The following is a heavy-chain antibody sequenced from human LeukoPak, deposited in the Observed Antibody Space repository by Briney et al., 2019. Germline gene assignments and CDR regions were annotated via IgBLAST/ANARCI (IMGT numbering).Heavy chain of an antibody. CDR2: ISSSVDHI. V-gene: IGHV3-21*01. CDR1: GFTFSTYS. CDR3: ARDGPYCYSPSCCASWYFDL. D-gene: IGHD2-2*01. J-gene: IGHJ2*01. Sequence: GGSLRLSCAASGFTFSTYSMNWVRQAPGKGLEWVSSISSSVDHIYYADSVKGRFTISRDKAENSLHLQMSRLRAEDTAVYYCARDGPYCYSPSCCASWYFDLWGRGTLVTVSS.